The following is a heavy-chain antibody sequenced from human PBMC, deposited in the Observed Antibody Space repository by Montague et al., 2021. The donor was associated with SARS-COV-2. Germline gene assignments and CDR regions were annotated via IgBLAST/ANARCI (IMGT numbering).Heavy chain of an antibody. Sequence: SETLSLTCAVSGGSIRNYYWSWIRQPPGRGLEWIAYIYDSGNADNNPSLKSRVTILVDTSKNQFSLKLSSVTAADTAVYYCAAQTDYYYYSLDVWGQGTTATVS. CDR2: IYDSGNA. CDR3: AAQTDYYYYSLDV. CDR1: GGSIRNYY. V-gene: IGHV4-59*08. J-gene: IGHJ6*02.